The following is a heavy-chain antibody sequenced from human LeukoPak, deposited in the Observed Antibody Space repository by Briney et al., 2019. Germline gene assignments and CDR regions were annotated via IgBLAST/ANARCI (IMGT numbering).Heavy chain of an antibody. D-gene: IGHD3-22*01. Sequence: ASVKVSCKASGYTFTSYYMHWVRQAPGQGLEWMGIINPSGGSTSYAQKFQGRVTMTRDTSTSTVYMELSSLRSEDTAVYYCARHGISYDSSGYLTNWFDARWRGTLVTVAS. CDR3: ARHGISYDSSGYLTNWFDA. CDR2: INPSGGST. V-gene: IGHV1-46*01. J-gene: IGHJ5*02. CDR1: GYTFTSYY.